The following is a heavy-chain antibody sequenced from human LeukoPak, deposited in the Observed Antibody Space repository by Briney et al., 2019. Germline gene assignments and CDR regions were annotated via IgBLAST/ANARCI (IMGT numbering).Heavy chain of an antibody. CDR2: IYYSGST. J-gene: IGHJ1*01. V-gene: IGHV4-31*03. CDR1: GGSISSGGYY. CDR3: ARGQHFLAFD. D-gene: IGHD3-3*02. Sequence: PSETLSLTCTVSGGSISSGGYYWSWIRQHPGKGLEWIGYIYYSGSTYYNPSLKSRVTISVDTSKNQFSLKLSSVTAADTAVYYCARGQHFLAFDWGQGTLVTVSS.